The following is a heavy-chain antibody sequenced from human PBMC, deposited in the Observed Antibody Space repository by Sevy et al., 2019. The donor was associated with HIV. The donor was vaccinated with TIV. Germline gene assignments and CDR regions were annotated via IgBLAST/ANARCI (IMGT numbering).Heavy chain of an antibody. CDR2: MFYRGST. V-gene: IGHV4-61*01. J-gene: IGHJ4*02. CDR1: GDSVSSDNYY. Sequence: SETLSLTCTVSGDSVSSDNYYWSWIRQPPGKGLEWIGYMFYRGSTNYNPSLKSRVNISVDTSKNQFSLKLNSVTAADTAVYYCARLSAVSRSYNFDYWGQGTLVTVSS. CDR3: ARLSAVSRSYNFDY. D-gene: IGHD4-4*01.